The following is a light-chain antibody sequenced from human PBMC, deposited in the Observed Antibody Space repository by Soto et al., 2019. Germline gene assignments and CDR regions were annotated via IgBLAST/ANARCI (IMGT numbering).Light chain of an antibody. Sequence: QSVLTQPPSVSGAPGQRVTISCTGNSSNIGAGYDVHWYENIPGTAPKLLMSLRNNRPSGVTDRLSGSKSGTSASLAISGLQAEDEADYYCQSYDSSLRAVVFGGGTKVTVL. CDR2: LRN. J-gene: IGLJ2*01. CDR1: SSNIGAGYD. V-gene: IGLV1-40*01. CDR3: QSYDSSLRAVV.